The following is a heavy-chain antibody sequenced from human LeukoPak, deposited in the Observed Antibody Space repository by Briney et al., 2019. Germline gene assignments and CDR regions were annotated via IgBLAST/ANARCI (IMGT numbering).Heavy chain of an antibody. Sequence: PSETLSLTCAVYGGSFSGYYWSWIRQPPGKGLEWIGEINHSGSTNYNPSLKSRVTISVDTSKNQFSLKLSSVTAADTAVYYCARHLLAPGSGSRVDWFDPWGQGTLVTVSS. V-gene: IGHV4-34*01. CDR3: ARHLLAPGSGSRVDWFDP. CDR1: GGSFSGYY. D-gene: IGHD3-10*01. J-gene: IGHJ5*02. CDR2: INHSGST.